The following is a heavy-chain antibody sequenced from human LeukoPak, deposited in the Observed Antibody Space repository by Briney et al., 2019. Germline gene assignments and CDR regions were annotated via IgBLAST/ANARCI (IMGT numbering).Heavy chain of an antibody. D-gene: IGHD2-15*01. Sequence: SHTLSLTCTVSGGSISSGDYYWSWIRQPPGRGLEWFGYIYYSGSTYYNSSLKSRLTISLDTSKNQFSLKLTSVTAADTAVFYCARQRAYCSDGSCHGWFDPWGQGTLVTVSS. CDR3: ARQRAYCSDGSCHGWFDP. CDR2: IYYSGST. CDR1: GGSISSGDYY. V-gene: IGHV4-30-4*01. J-gene: IGHJ5*02.